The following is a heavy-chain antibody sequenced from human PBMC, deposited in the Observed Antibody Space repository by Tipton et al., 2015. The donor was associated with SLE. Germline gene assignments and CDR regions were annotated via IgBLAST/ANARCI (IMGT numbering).Heavy chain of an antibody. Sequence: SLRLSCAASGFTVSSNYMSWVRQAPGKGLEWVSAISGSGGSTYYADSVKGRFTISRDNSKNTLYLQMNSLRAEDTAVYYCARDLTVIRGGLDYWGQGTLVTVSS. CDR3: ARDLTVIRGGLDY. D-gene: IGHD3-9*01. J-gene: IGHJ4*02. CDR2: ISGSGGST. V-gene: IGHV3-23*01. CDR1: GFTVSSNY.